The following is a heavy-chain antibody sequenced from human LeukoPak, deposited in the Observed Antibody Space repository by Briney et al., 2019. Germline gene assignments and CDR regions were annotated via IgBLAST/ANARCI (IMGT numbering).Heavy chain of an antibody. V-gene: IGHV3-23*01. Sequence: GGSLRLSCAASGFTFSSYAMSWVRQAPGKGLEWVSAISGSGGSTYYADSVKGRFTISRDNSKNTLYLQMNSLRAEDTAVYYCAKDLDFWSGYPNWFDPWGRGTLVTVSS. J-gene: IGHJ5*02. D-gene: IGHD3-3*01. CDR3: AKDLDFWSGYPNWFDP. CDR1: GFTFSSYA. CDR2: ISGSGGST.